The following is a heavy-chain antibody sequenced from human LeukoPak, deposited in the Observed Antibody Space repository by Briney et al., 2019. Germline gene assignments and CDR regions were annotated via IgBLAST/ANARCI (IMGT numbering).Heavy chain of an antibody. D-gene: IGHD1-7*01. CDR2: IIPIFGTA. J-gene: IGHJ5*02. V-gene: IGHV1-69*13. CDR1: GGTFSSYA. Sequence: SVKVSCKASGGTFSSYAISWVRQAPGQGLEWMGGIIPIFGTANYAQKFQGRVTITADESTSTAYMELSSLRSEDTAVYYCARENLRITGTARNWFDPWGQGTLVTVSS. CDR3: ARENLRITGTARNWFDP.